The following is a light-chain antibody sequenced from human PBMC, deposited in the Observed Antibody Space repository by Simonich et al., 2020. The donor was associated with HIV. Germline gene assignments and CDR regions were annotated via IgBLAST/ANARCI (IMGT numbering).Light chain of an antibody. CDR3: QQYYSTPYT. Sequence: DIQMPQSPSSLSASVGDRVTITCRASQGISNSLAWYQQKPGKAPKLLLYEASRMQSGVPSRLSGSGSGTHYTLSSSSLQPEDFTTYYCQQYYSTPYTFGQGTKLEIK. CDR1: QGISNS. V-gene: IGKV1-NL1*01. CDR2: EAS. J-gene: IGKJ2*01.